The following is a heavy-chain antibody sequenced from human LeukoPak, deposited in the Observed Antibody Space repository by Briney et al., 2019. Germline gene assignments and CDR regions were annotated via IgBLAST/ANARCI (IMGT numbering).Heavy chain of an antibody. V-gene: IGHV3-30*04. D-gene: IGHD3-22*01. CDR1: GFTFSSYA. Sequence: GGSLRLSCAASGFTFSSYAMHWVRQAPGKGLEWVAVISYDGSNKYYADSVKGRFTISRDNAKNSLYLQMNSLRAEDTAVYYCARDSLTMIVGRQKRGLDYWGQGTLVTVSS. CDR3: ARDSLTMIVGRQKRGLDY. J-gene: IGHJ4*02. CDR2: ISYDGSNK.